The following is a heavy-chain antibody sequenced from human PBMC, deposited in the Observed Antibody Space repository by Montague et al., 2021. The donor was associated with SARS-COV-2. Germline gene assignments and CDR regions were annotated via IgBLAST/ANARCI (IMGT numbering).Heavy chain of an antibody. Sequence: SETLSLTCTVSGYSINSNYYWGWIWQPPGKGLEWIGCSYHSGTTHYHPSLKSRVTISLDTSNNHLSLKVTSVTAADTAVYYCARAPYYGPGKPYQFDYWGRGTLVTVSS. CDR2: SYHSGTT. CDR1: GYSINSNYY. CDR3: ARAPYYGPGKPYQFDY. D-gene: IGHD3-10*01. V-gene: IGHV4-38-2*02. J-gene: IGHJ4*02.